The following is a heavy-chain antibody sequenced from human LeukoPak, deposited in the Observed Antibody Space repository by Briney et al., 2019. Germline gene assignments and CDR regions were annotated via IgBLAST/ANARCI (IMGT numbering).Heavy chain of an antibody. J-gene: IGHJ4*02. Sequence: SETLSLTCSVSGVSITSYYWNWIRQPPGKGLEWVGYIYDSGSTNYNPSLKSRVTISVDTSKNQFSLKLSSVTAADTAVYYCARHGPGIAAAGTFDYWGQGTLVTVSS. CDR3: ARHGPGIAAAGTFDY. D-gene: IGHD6-13*01. CDR1: GVSITSYY. V-gene: IGHV4-59*08. CDR2: IYDSGST.